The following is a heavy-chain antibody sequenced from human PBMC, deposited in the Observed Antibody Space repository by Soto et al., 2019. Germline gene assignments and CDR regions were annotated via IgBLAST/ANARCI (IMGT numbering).Heavy chain of an antibody. CDR3: AKDRAPHSGWYGLFDY. Sequence: EVQLLESGGGLVQPGGSLRLSCAASGFTFSSYAMSWVRQAPGKGLEWVSAISGSGGSTYYADSVKGRFTISRDNSKNTLYLQMNSLRAEDTAVYYCAKDRAPHSGWYGLFDYWGQGTLVTVSS. CDR1: GFTFSSYA. J-gene: IGHJ4*02. CDR2: ISGSGGST. V-gene: IGHV3-23*01. D-gene: IGHD6-19*01.